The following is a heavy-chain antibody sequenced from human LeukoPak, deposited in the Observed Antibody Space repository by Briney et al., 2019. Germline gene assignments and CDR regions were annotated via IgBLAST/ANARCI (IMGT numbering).Heavy chain of an antibody. J-gene: IGHJ4*02. CDR2: IYHSGST. CDR1: GGSISSSNW. Sequence: SETLSLTCAVSGGSISSSNWWSWVRQPPGKGLEWIGEIYHSGSTNYNPSLKSRVTISVDKSKNQFSLKLSSVTAADTAVYYCASILRSDENYFDYWGQGTLVTVSS. CDR3: ASILRSDENYFDY. V-gene: IGHV4-4*02. D-gene: IGHD2-2*02.